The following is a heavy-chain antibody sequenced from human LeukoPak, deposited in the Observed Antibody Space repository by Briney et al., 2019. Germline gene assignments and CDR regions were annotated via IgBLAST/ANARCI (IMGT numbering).Heavy chain of an antibody. CDR3: AKSYSSGWNYFDY. CDR1: GFTFSSYA. Sequence: GGSLRLSCAASGFTFSSYAMSWVRQAPGMGLEWVSAISGSGGSTYYADTVKGRFAISRDNSKNTRYLQMNNLRAEDTAVYYCAKSYSSGWNYFDYWGQGTLVTVSS. V-gene: IGHV3-23*01. CDR2: ISGSGGST. D-gene: IGHD6-19*01. J-gene: IGHJ4*02.